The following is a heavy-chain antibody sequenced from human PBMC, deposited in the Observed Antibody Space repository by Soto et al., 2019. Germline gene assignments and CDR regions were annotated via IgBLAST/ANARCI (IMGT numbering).Heavy chain of an antibody. Sequence: QVQLVQSGPEVKKPGTSVKVSCKASGYIFSNYGLSWVRQAPGQGLEWMGWISVSSGHTEYTQKFQDRLIMTTDTSTSTAYMPLRSLTSDDTAIYYCARGWGHTSGDLDYWGRGTLVTVSS. CDR2: ISVSSGHT. J-gene: IGHJ4*02. CDR1: GYIFSNYG. D-gene: IGHD6-19*01. V-gene: IGHV1-18*04. CDR3: ARGWGHTSGDLDY.